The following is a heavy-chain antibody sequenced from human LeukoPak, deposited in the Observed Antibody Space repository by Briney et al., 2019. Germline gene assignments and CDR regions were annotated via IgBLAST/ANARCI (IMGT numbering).Heavy chain of an antibody. CDR3: AKNGAYSSGWYGRVY. CDR2: ISGSGGST. D-gene: IGHD6-19*01. CDR1: GFTFNSYA. J-gene: IGHJ4*02. V-gene: IGHV3-23*01. Sequence: GGSLRLSCAASGFTFNSYAMSWVRQAPGKGLEWVSAISGSGGSTYYADSVKGRFTISRDNSKNTLYLQMNSLRAEDTAVYYCAKNGAYSSGWYGRVYWGQGTLVTVSS.